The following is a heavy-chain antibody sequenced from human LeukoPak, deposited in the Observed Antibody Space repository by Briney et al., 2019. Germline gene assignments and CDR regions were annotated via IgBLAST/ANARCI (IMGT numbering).Heavy chain of an antibody. CDR1: GFTFTTYT. J-gene: IGHJ4*02. CDR2: INAGNGNT. D-gene: IGHD5-18*01. Sequence: ASVKVSCKASGFTFTTYTIHWVRQAPGQRLEWMGWINAGNGNTKSSQKFQGRVTITRDTSASTAYMELSSLRSEDTAVYYCASDGWVTTYYFDYWGQGTLVTVSS. CDR3: ASDGWVTTYYFDY. V-gene: IGHV1-3*01.